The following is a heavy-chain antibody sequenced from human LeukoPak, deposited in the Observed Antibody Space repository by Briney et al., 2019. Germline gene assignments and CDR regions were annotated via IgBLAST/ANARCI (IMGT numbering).Heavy chain of an antibody. CDR2: IYYSGST. Sequence: PSETLSLTCTVSGGSISSYYWSWIRQPPGKGLEWIGYIYYSGSTNYNPSLKSRVTISVDTSKNQFSLKLSSVTAADTAVYYCARVYGSGYDFRGAFDIWGQGTMVTVSS. CDR1: GGSISSYY. D-gene: IGHD5-12*01. V-gene: IGHV4-59*01. J-gene: IGHJ3*02. CDR3: ARVYGSGYDFRGAFDI.